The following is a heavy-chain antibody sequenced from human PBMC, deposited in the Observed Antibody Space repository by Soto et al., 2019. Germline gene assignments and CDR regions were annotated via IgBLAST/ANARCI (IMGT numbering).Heavy chain of an antibody. D-gene: IGHD6-25*01. CDR3: ARLKGRLDY. CDR2: IYYSGST. V-gene: IGHV4-39*01. J-gene: IGHJ4*02. Sequence: SETLSLTCTVSGGSISSSSYYWGWIRQPPGKGLEWIGSIYYSGSTYYNPSLKSRVTISVDTSKNQFSLKLSSVTAADTAVYYCARLKGRLDYWGQGTLVTVSS. CDR1: GGSISSSSYY.